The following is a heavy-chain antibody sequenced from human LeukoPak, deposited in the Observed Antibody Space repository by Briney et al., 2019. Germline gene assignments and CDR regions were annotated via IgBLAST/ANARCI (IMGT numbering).Heavy chain of an antibody. CDR2: IYYSGST. J-gene: IGHJ4*02. CDR1: GGPISSGGYY. CDR3: ARIEDYDFWSGYYTGGFDY. V-gene: IGHV4-31*03. Sequence: PSQTLSLTCIVSGGPISSGGYYWSWIRQHPGKGLEWIGYIYYSGSTYYNPSLKSRVTISVDTSKNQFSLKLNSVTAADTALYYCARIEDYDFWSGYYTGGFDYWGQGTLVTVSS. D-gene: IGHD3-3*01.